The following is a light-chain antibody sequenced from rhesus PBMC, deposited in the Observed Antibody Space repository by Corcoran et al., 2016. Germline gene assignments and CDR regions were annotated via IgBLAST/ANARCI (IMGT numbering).Light chain of an antibody. CDR1: QGISIW. CDR2: KAS. CDR3: QQHDSAPRT. Sequence: DIQMTQSPSSLSASVGDRVTITCRASQGISIWLAWYQQKPGKAPKLLIYKASALQSGVPSRFRGSGSGKEFTLTISSLQPEDCATYYCQQHDSAPRTFGQGTKVEIK. V-gene: IGKV1-21*01. J-gene: IGKJ1*01.